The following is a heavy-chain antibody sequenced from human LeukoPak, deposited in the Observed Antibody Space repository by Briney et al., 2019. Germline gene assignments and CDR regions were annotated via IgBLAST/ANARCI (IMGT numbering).Heavy chain of an antibody. Sequence: KPSETLSLTCTVSGGSISSSSYYWGWIRQPPGKGLEWIGSIYYSGSTYYNPSLKSRVTISVDTSKNQFSLKLSSVTTADTAVYYCASMYGDYAYWGQGTLVTVSS. J-gene: IGHJ4*02. D-gene: IGHD4-17*01. CDR2: IYYSGST. V-gene: IGHV4-39*01. CDR3: ASMYGDYAY. CDR1: GGSISSSSYY.